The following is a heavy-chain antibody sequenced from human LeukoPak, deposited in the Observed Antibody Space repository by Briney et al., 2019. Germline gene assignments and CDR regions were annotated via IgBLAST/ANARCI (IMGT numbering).Heavy chain of an antibody. V-gene: IGHV3-23*01. J-gene: IGHJ4*02. CDR2: ITGSGGST. CDR3: AKDGPVYYYASGSPDY. CDR1: GFTFTSYA. D-gene: IGHD3-10*01. Sequence: GGSLRLSCAASGFTFTSYAMNWVHQAPGKGLEWVSAITGSGGSTYYADSVKGRFTISRHNSKNTLYLQMNSLRAEDTAVYYCAKDGPVYYYASGSPDYWGQGTLVTVSS.